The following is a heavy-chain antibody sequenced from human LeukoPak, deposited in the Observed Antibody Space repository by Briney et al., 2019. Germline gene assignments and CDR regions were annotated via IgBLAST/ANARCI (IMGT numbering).Heavy chain of an antibody. CDR2: IYHSGST. CDR3: ARARREMVDY. Sequence: PSETLSLTCTVSGGSISSSSYYWGWIRQAPGKGLEWIGSIYHSGSTYYNPSLRSRVTISVDTSKNQFSLKLNSVTAADTAVYYCARARREMVDYWGQGTLVTVSS. V-gene: IGHV4-39*07. CDR1: GGSISSSSYY. D-gene: IGHD5-24*01. J-gene: IGHJ4*02.